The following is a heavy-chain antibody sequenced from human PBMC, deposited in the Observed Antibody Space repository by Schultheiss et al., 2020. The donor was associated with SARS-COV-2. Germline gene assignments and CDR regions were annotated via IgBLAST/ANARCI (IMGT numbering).Heavy chain of an antibody. Sequence: SETLSLTCTVSGVSVSRGTYYWSWTRQSPGKGLEWIGYISYTGSTYYNPSLKSRVTIAVDTSKNQFFLRLSSVTAADTAVYYCARQRRGITMLRNRSSYHYYMDVWGKGTTVTVSS. CDR3: ARQRRGITMLRNRSSYHYYMDV. J-gene: IGHJ6*03. CDR1: GVSVSRGTYY. D-gene: IGHD3-10*02. V-gene: IGHV4-61*01. CDR2: ISYTGST.